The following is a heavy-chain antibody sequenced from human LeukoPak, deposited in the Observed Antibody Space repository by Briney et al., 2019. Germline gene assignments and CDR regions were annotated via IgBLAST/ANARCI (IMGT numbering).Heavy chain of an antibody. CDR2: INHSGST. CDR1: GGSFSGSY. D-gene: IGHD6-13*01. Sequence: SETLSLTCAVYGGSFSGSYWSWIRQPPGKGLEWIGEINHSGSTNYNPSLKSRVTISVDTSKNQFSLKLSSVTAADTAVYYCARDTYKYSSSLGWFDPWGQGTLVTVSS. V-gene: IGHV4-34*01. J-gene: IGHJ5*02. CDR3: ARDTYKYSSSLGWFDP.